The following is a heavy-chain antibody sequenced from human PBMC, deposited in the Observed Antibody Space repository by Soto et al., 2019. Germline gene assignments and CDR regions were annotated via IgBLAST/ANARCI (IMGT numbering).Heavy chain of an antibody. J-gene: IGHJ6*02. CDR2: IWYDGSNK. CDR1: GFTFSSYG. Sequence: GVSLRLSWAASGFTFSSYGMHWVRQAPGKGLEWVAVIWYDGSNKYYADSVKGRFTISRDNSKNTLYLQMNSLRAEETAVYYCGRMYYYDSSGPYDDYGMDVWGQGTTVTVSS. V-gene: IGHV3-33*01. CDR3: GRMYYYDSSGPYDDYGMDV. D-gene: IGHD3-22*01.